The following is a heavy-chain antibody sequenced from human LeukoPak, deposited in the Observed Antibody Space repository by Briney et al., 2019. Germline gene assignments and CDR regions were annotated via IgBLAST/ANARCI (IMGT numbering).Heavy chain of an antibody. CDR1: GYTLSELS. J-gene: IGHJ4*02. Sequence: GATVKVSCKVSGYTLSELSMHWVRQAPGKGLEWMGGFDPEDGETINAQKFQGRVTMTEDTSTDTAYMELSSLRSEHTAVYYCATVSGYDSSGYYYWGQGTLVTVSS. V-gene: IGHV1-24*01. CDR3: ATVSGYDSSGYYY. CDR2: FDPEDGET. D-gene: IGHD3-22*01.